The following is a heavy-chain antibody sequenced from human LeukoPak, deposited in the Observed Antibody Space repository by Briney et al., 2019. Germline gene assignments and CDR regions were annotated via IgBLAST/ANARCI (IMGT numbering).Heavy chain of an antibody. CDR1: GFTFSSYG. D-gene: IGHD3-22*01. Sequence: GGSLRLSCAASGFTFSSYGMHWVRQAPGKGLEWVAVIWYDGSNKYYADSVKGRFTISRDNSKNTLYLQMNSLRAEDTAVYYCAKNVYYDSSGYRYYFYYMDVWGKGTTVTVSS. CDR3: AKNVYYDSSGYRYYFYYMDV. CDR2: IWYDGSNK. J-gene: IGHJ6*03. V-gene: IGHV3-33*06.